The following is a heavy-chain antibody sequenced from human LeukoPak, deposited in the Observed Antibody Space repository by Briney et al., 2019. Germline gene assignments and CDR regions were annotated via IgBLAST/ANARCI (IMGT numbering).Heavy chain of an antibody. CDR2: INHSGST. Sequence: SETLSLTCAVSGGSISSGGYYWSWIRQPPGKGLEWIGEINHSGSTNYNPSLKSRVTISVDTSKNQFSLKLSSVTAADTAVYYCARGSSGWYPATLDYWGQGTLVTVSS. CDR3: ARGSSGWYPATLDY. CDR1: GGSISSGGYY. D-gene: IGHD6-19*01. J-gene: IGHJ4*02. V-gene: IGHV4-34*01.